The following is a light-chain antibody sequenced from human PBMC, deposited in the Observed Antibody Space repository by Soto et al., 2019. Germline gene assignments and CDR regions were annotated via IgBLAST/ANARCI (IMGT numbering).Light chain of an antibody. CDR3: SSYTSSSVV. Sequence: QSALTQPASVSGSPGQSITISCTGTSSDVGGYNYVSWYQQHPGKAPKLMIYDVSNRPSGVSNRFSGSKSGNTASLTISGLQAEDEGDYYCSSYTSSSVVFGGGTKLTGL. J-gene: IGLJ2*01. CDR2: DVS. V-gene: IGLV2-14*01. CDR1: SSDVGGYNY.